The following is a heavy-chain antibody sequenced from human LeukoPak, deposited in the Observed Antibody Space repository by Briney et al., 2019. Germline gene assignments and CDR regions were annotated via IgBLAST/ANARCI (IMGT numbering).Heavy chain of an antibody. CDR3: PLVVTTLGALDI. Sequence: SETLSLTCTVSGGSISSSSYYWGWIRQPPGKGLAWIGSIYYSGSTYYNPSLKSRVTISVDTSKNQFSLKLSSVTAADTAVYYCPLVVTTLGALDIWGQGTMVTVSS. V-gene: IGHV4-39*01. CDR1: GGSISSSSYY. J-gene: IGHJ3*02. CDR2: IYYSGST. D-gene: IGHD2-21*02.